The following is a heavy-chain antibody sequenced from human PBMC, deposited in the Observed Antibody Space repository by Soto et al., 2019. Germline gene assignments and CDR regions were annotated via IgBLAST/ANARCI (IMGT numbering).Heavy chain of an antibody. D-gene: IGHD3-3*01. CDR1: GFTFSSYA. CDR2: ISGSGGST. Sequence: GVLRLSCAASGFTFSSYAMSWVRQAPGKGLEWVSAISGSGGSTYYADSVKGRFTISRDNSKNTLYLQMNSLRAEDTAVYYCDKRTTFPDSAYGGQGTLVPVSP. V-gene: IGHV3-23*01. CDR3: DKRTTFPDSAY. J-gene: IGHJ4*02.